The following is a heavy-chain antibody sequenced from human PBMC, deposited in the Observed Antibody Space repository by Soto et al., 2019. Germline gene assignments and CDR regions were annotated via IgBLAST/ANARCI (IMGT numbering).Heavy chain of an antibody. CDR2: ISGSGGRT. J-gene: IGHJ4*02. V-gene: IGHV3-23*01. CDR3: AKIPDILTGATDY. CDR1: GFTFSSYA. Sequence: GGSLRLSCAASGFTFSSYAMSWFRQAPGKGLEWVSAISGSGGRTYYADSVKGRFTISRDNSKNTLYLQMNSLRAEDTAVYYCAKIPDILTGATDYWGQGTQVTVSS. D-gene: IGHD3-9*01.